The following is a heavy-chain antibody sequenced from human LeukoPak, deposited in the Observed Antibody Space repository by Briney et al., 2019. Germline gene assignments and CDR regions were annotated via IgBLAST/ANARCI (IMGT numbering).Heavy chain of an antibody. CDR1: GFPFSNYW. CDR3: ARGYYSSSRFDS. Sequence: RGSLRLSCAAAGFPFSNYWMHWVRQAAGKGLVWVSRVNSDGSTTNYADSVKGRFTISRDNAENTLYMRMNSLRPEYTAVYYCARGYYSSSRFDSWGQGTLVTVSS. J-gene: IGHJ4*02. D-gene: IGHD6-13*01. CDR2: VNSDGSTT. V-gene: IGHV3-74*01.